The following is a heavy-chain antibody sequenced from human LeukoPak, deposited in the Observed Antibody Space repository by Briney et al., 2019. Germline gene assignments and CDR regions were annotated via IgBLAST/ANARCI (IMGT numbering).Heavy chain of an antibody. J-gene: IGHJ6*04. CDR3: ARDGWKEAGTIEYYYGMDV. D-gene: IGHD6-19*01. CDR1: GFTFSSYG. CDR2: IWYDGSNK. Sequence: GRSLRLSCPASGFTFSSYGMHWVRQAPGKGLEWVAVIWYDGSNKYYADSVKGRFAISRDNSKNTLYLQMNSLRAEDTAVYYCARDGWKEAGTIEYYYGMDVWGKGTTVTVSS. V-gene: IGHV3-33*01.